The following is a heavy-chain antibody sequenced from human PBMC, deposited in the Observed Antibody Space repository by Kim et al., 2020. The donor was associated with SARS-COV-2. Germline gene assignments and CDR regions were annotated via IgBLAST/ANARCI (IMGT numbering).Heavy chain of an antibody. CDR3: ARGVAVAGLEPNWYFDL. J-gene: IGHJ2*01. CDR1: GFAFSGYG. CDR2: ISSSGAST. Sequence: GGSLRLSCAASGFAFSGYGMSWVRQAPGKGLESVSGISSSGASTYYADSVKGRFTISRDNSENTLYVQMNSLRVEDTAVYYCARGVAVAGLEPNWYFDLWGRGTLVTVSS. D-gene: IGHD6-19*01. V-gene: IGHV3-23*01.